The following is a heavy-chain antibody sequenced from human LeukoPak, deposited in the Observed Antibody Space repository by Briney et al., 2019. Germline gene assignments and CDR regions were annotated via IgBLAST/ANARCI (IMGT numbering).Heavy chain of an antibody. CDR3: AKDLRPFRAAAGTTDY. J-gene: IGHJ4*02. Sequence: PGGSLRLSCAASGFTFSSYGMHWVRQAPGKGLEWVAFIRYDGSNKYYADSVKGRFTISRDNSKNTLYLQMNSLRAEDTAVYYCAKDLRPFRAAAGTTDYWGQGTLVTVSS. CDR2: IRYDGSNK. D-gene: IGHD6-13*01. CDR1: GFTFSSYG. V-gene: IGHV3-30*02.